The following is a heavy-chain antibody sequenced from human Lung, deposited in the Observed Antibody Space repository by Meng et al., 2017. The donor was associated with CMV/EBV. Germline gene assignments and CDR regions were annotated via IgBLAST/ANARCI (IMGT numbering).Heavy chain of an antibody. CDR2: IYYSGST. CDR3: AGAGGVGYCVDCACWGYLDY. Sequence: SETLSLTCSVSGGSMSNYYWSWIRQAPGSGLEWIAYIYYSGSTTYNPSLKSRVTISLDLSRNQFSLTLNSVTAADTAVYYCAGAGGVGYCVDCACWGYLDYWGQGALVTVSS. D-gene: IGHD2-2*03. J-gene: IGHJ4*02. CDR1: GGSMSNYY. V-gene: IGHV4-59*01.